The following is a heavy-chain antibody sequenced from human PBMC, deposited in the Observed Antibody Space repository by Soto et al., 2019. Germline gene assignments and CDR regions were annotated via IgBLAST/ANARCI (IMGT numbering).Heavy chain of an antibody. J-gene: IGHJ4*02. D-gene: IGHD3-10*01. CDR3: ARHCTGSSCYGLFF. CDR2: AYYSGST. Sequence: QLQESGPGLVKPSETLSLTCSVSGDSISSSDYYWGWIRQSPGAGLEWIGSAYYSGSTYYNPSLRGRVTISVDTSKSSFSVKLRSVTASDTAVYYCARHCTGSSCYGLFFWGQGALVTVSS. V-gene: IGHV4-39*01. CDR1: GDSISSSDYY.